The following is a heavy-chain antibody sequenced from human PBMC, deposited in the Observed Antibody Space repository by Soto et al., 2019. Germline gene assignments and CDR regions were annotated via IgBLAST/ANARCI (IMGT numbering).Heavy chain of an antibody. CDR2: ISYDGSNK. CDR1: GFTFSSYA. D-gene: IGHD5-12*01. Sequence: GGSLRLSCAASGFTFSSYAMHWVRQAPGKGLEWVAVISYDGSNKYYADSVKGRFTISRDNSKNTLYLQMNSLRAEDTAVYYCARDAGEMATSIDYWGQGTLVTVSS. J-gene: IGHJ4*02. CDR3: ARDAGEMATSIDY. V-gene: IGHV3-30-3*01.